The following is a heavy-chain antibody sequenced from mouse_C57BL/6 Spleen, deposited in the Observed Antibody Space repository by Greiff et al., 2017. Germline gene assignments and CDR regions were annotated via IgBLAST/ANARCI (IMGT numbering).Heavy chain of an antibody. CDR3: ARSPYGYDNAIDD. CDR2: IRNKANGYTT. D-gene: IGHD2-2*01. J-gene: IGHJ4*01. V-gene: IGHV7-3*01. CDR1: GFTFTDYY. Sequence: EVKLVESGGGLVQPGGSLSLSCAASGFTFTDYYMSWVRQPPGKALEWLGFIRNKANGYTTEYSASVKGRFTISRDNSQSILYLQMNALRAEDSATYYCARSPYGYDNAIDDWGQGTSVTVSS.